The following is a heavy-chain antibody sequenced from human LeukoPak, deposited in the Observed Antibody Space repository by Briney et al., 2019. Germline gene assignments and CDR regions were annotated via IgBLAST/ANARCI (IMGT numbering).Heavy chain of an antibody. J-gene: IGHJ3*02. CDR3: ARYGDYGDAFDI. V-gene: IGHV3-21*01. CDR1: GFTFSSYS. Sequence: PGGSLRLSCAASGFTFSSYSMNWVRQAPGKGLEWVSSISSSSSYIYYADSVKGRFTISRDNAKNSLYLQMNSLRAEDTAVYYCARYGDYGDAFDIWGQGTMVTVSS. CDR2: ISSSSSYI. D-gene: IGHD4-17*01.